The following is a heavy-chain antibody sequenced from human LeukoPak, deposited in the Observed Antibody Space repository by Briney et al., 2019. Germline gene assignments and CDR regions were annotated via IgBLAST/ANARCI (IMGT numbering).Heavy chain of an antibody. CDR2: ISWNSGNI. CDR3: ARDLGKIGGNSSPFDY. D-gene: IGHD4-23*01. CDR1: GFSFDDYG. Sequence: PGRSLRLSCVASGFSFDDYGMFWVRQTPGKGLEWVSGISWNSGNIGYADSVKGRFTVSRDNAKNSLYLQMNSLRAEDTAVYYCARDLGKIGGNSSPFDYWGQGTLVTVSS. J-gene: IGHJ4*02. V-gene: IGHV3-9*01.